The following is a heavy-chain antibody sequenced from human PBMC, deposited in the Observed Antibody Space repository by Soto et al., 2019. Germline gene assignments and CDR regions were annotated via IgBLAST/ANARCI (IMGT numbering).Heavy chain of an antibody. J-gene: IGHJ4*02. CDR1: GGSISSGDYY. D-gene: IGHD5-12*01. Sequence: SETLSLTCTVSGGSISSGDYYWSWIRQPPGKGLEWIGYIYYSGSTYYNPSLKSRVTISVDTSKNQFSLKLSSVTAADTAVYYCASENTDGYKELPGLFDYWGQGTLVTVSS. V-gene: IGHV4-30-4*01. CDR3: ASENTDGYKELPGLFDY. CDR2: IYYSGST.